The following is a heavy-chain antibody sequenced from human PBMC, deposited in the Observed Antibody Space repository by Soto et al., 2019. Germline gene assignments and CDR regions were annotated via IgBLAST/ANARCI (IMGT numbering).Heavy chain of an antibody. CDR2: TYYRSKWFN. CDR3: ARGELDY. J-gene: IGHJ4*02. D-gene: IGHD1-1*01. CDR1: GDSVSSKSAA. V-gene: IGHV6-1*01. Sequence: QVQLQESGPGLVKPSQTLSLTCTISGDSVSSKSAAWNWIRQSPLRGLEWLGRTYYRSKWFNDYAVSLKSRITINPDTAKNQFSLHLNSVTPEDTAVYYCARGELDYWGQGTLVTVSS.